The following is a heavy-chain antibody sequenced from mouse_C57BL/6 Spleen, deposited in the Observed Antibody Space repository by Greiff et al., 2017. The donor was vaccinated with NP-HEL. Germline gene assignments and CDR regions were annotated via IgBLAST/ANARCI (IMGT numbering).Heavy chain of an antibody. J-gene: IGHJ1*03. D-gene: IGHD2-2*01. CDR2: IYPSDSET. CDR3: ARKGYDGKGYFDV. CDR1: GYTFTSYW. V-gene: IGHV1-61*01. Sequence: QVQLQQPGAELVRPGSSVKLSCKASGYTFTSYWMDWVKQRPGQGLEWIGNIYPSDSETHYNQKFKDKATLTVDKSSSTAYMQLSSLTSEDSAVYYCARKGYDGKGYFDVWGTRTTVTVSS.